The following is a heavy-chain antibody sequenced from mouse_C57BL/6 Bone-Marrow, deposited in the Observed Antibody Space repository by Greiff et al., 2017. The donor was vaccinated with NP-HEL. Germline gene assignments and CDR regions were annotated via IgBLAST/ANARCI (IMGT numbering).Heavy chain of an antibody. CDR2: IWSDGST. J-gene: IGHJ1*03. Sequence: VMLVESGPGLVAPSQSLSITCTVSGFSLTSYGVHWVRQPPGKGLEWLVVIWSDGSTTYTSALKSRLSISKDNSKSQVFLKMNSLQTDDTAMYYCARHGDYYGSSHWYFDVWGTGTTVTVSS. D-gene: IGHD1-1*01. CDR3: ARHGDYYGSSHWYFDV. CDR1: GFSLTSYG. V-gene: IGHV2-6-1*01.